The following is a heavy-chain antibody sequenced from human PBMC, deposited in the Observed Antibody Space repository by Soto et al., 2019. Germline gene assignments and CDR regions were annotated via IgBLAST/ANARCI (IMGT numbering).Heavy chain of an antibody. J-gene: IGHJ4*02. V-gene: IGHV1-46*01. CDR3: AREEQSTYYDY. D-gene: IGHD3-10*01. CDR2: INPSGGST. Sequence: QVPVQGLEWMGIINPSGGSTSYAQKFQGRVTMTRDTSTSTVYMELSSLRSEDTAVYYCAREEQSTYYDYWGQGTLVTVSS.